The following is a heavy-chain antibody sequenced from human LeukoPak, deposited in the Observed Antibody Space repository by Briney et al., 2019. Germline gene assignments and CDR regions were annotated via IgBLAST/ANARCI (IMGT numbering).Heavy chain of an antibody. CDR3: ARDPLTGSGRTGWFDP. CDR2: IYYSGSS. V-gene: IGHV4-39*02. Sequence: SETLSLTCTVSGGSISSSSYYWDWIRQPPGKGLEWIGSIYYSGSSYYNPSLKTRVTISVDTSKNQFSLQLNSVTPEDTAVYYCARDPLTGSGRTGWFDPWGQGTLVTVSS. D-gene: IGHD3-10*01. CDR1: GGSISSSSYY. J-gene: IGHJ5*02.